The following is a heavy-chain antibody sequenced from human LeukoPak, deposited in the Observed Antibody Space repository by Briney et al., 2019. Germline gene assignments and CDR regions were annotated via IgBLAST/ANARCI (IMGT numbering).Heavy chain of an antibody. CDR1: GFTFSNYA. Sequence: GRSLRLSCAASGFTFSNYAMHWVRQAPGKGLEWVAVISYDGSNKYYADSVKGRFTISRDNSKNTLYLQMDSLRAEDTAVYYCANGNGQRFLEWLHETYFDYWGQGTLVTVSS. CDR2: ISYDGSNK. D-gene: IGHD3-3*01. V-gene: IGHV3-30-3*01. CDR3: ANGNGQRFLEWLHETYFDY. J-gene: IGHJ4*02.